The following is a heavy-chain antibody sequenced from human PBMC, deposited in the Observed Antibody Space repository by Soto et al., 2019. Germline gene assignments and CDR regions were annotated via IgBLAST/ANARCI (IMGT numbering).Heavy chain of an antibody. Sequence: QVQLQESGPGLVKPSGTLSLTCAVSGGSISSSNWWRWVLQPPGKGLEWIGEIYHSGSTNYNPSPMSRFTISGSKSKIQFSLKLSSVPAADPAVYYCAGDYVPNYAKRYFDLWGRGTLVTVSS. CDR1: GGSISSSNW. D-gene: IGHD4-4*01. CDR3: AGDYVPNYAKRYFDL. J-gene: IGHJ2*01. CDR2: IYHSGST. V-gene: IGHV4-4*02.